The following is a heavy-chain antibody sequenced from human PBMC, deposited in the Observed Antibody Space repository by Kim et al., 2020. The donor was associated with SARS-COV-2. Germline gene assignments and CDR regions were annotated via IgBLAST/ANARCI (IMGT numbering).Heavy chain of an antibody. D-gene: IGHD3-22*01. Sequence: PPLKSRVTISVDTSKNQFSLKLGSVTAADTAVYYCARANYYDSSGYYCEYWGQGTLVTVSS. V-gene: IGHV4-34*01. J-gene: IGHJ4*02. CDR3: ARANYYDSSGYYCEY.